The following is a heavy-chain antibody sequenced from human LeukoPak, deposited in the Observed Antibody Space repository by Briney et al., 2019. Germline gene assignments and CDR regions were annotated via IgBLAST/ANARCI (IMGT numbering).Heavy chain of an antibody. CDR1: GVTFSSYA. J-gene: IGHJ4*02. V-gene: IGHV3-30*02. CDR3: AKGIAVAGTELAD. D-gene: IGHD6-19*01. Sequence: GGSLRLSCAASGVTFSSYAMHWVRQAPGKGLEWVSFIRYDGSIKYYADSVEGRFTISRDNSKNTLYLQMNSLRADDTAVYYCAKGIAVAGTELADWGQGTLVTVSA. CDR2: IRYDGSIK.